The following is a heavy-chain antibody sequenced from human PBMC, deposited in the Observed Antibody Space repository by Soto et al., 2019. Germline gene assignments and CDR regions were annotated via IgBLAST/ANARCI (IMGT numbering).Heavy chain of an antibody. Sequence: QAQLVESGGGVVQPGRSLRLSCVASGFIFSNYGIHWVRQAPGKGLEWVAVIWYDGSNKYYADSVKGRFTISRDNSKNTVYLQMNSLRAEDTGVYYCARGDSSGYFWGQETLVTVSS. J-gene: IGHJ4*02. V-gene: IGHV3-33*01. CDR3: ARGDSSGYF. D-gene: IGHD3-22*01. CDR1: GFIFSNYG. CDR2: IWYDGSNK.